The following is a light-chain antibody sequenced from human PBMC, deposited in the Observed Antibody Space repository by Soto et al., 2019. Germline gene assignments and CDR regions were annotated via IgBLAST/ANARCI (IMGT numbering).Light chain of an antibody. Sequence: EVIMTQSPATLSVSPGERATISCRASQTIRSNLAWYQQKPGQAPRLLIYGASTRATGIPARFSGSGSGTEFTLTITSLQSEDFALYFCQQYNDWPPLTFGGGTKVDIK. CDR3: QQYNDWPPLT. J-gene: IGKJ4*01. CDR1: QTIRSN. V-gene: IGKV3-15*01. CDR2: GAS.